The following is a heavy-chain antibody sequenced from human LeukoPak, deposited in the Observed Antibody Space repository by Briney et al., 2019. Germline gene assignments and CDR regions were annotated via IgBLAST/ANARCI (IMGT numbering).Heavy chain of an antibody. CDR1: GFTFSNAW. Sequence: GGSLRLSCAASGFTFSNAWMSWVRQAPGKGLEWVGRIKSKTDGGTTDYAAPVKGRFTTSRDDSKNTLYLQMNSLKTEDTAVYYCTTHYGSGSVDAFDIWGQGTMVTVSS. D-gene: IGHD3-10*01. CDR3: TTHYGSGSVDAFDI. J-gene: IGHJ3*02. CDR2: IKSKTDGGTT. V-gene: IGHV3-15*01.